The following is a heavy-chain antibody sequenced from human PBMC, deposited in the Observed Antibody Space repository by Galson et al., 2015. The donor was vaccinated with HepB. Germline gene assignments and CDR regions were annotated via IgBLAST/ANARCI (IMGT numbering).Heavy chain of an antibody. Sequence: SLRLSCAASGFTFSSSAMNWVRQVPGKGLEWISSVNSGGHSMYADSLKGRFTISRANAKNSVDLQLDSLRVEDTAVYYCARGGGSFSYWGQGILVTVSS. D-gene: IGHD2-15*01. V-gene: IGHV3-48*03. CDR2: VNSGGHSM. CDR3: ARGGGSFSY. J-gene: IGHJ4*02. CDR1: GFTFSSSA.